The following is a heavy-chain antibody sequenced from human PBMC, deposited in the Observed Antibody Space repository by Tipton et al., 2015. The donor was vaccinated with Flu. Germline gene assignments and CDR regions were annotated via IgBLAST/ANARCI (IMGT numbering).Heavy chain of an antibody. J-gene: IGHJ2*01. CDR1: GGSISSSS. CDR2: ISYSEST. Sequence: TLSLTCTVPGGSISSSSSCWIRLPPAQGLESVWYISYSESTNYNPSPTNRDTIPIDPSTNPSSLTLNPVTPAHTAVYYCDRGIAVSRAAWSDFDLFGR. D-gene: IGHD6-13*01. V-gene: IGHV4-59*01. CDR3: DRGIAVSRAAWSDFDL.